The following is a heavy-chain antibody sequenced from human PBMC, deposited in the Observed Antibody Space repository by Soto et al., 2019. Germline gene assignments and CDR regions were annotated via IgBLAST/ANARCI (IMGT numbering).Heavy chain of an antibody. Sequence: QVQLQESGPGLVKPSGTLSLTCAVSGDSINSSNWWSWVRQPPGKGLEWIGEIYHSGTINYNPSLKSRISISLDKSKNQFSLKLNSVTAADTAVYFLASSKRPTVLVDYWGQGDLVTVSS. J-gene: IGHJ4*02. D-gene: IGHD2-8*02. V-gene: IGHV4-4*02. CDR3: ASSKRPTVLVDY. CDR1: GDSINSSNW. CDR2: IYHSGTI.